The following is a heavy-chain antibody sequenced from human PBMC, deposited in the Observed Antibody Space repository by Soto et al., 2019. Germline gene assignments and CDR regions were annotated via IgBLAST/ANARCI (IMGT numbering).Heavy chain of an antibody. V-gene: IGHV3-66*01. J-gene: IGHJ6*02. CDR2: IYSAGNT. CDR3: ARDFVVGGSTINYYYGMDV. D-gene: IGHD1-26*01. Sequence: GGSLRLSCEASGFTVSSNYMSWVRQAPGKGLEWISIIYSAGNTYYADSVKGRFTISRDNSKNTLYLQMNSLGAEDTAVYYCARDFVVGGSTINYYYGMDVWGQGTTVTVSS. CDR1: GFTVSSNY.